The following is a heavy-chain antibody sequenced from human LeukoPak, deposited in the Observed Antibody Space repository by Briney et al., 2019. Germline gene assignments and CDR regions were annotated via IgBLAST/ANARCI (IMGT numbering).Heavy chain of an antibody. Sequence: GESQRISCKCSGFDFTAYGIAWVRQMPGKGLEWMGNIYPGGSNGRYSPSFQGQVTMSAGKSITTVYLQWSSLKASDTAMYYCARHFHSAWFGFWGQGSLVTVSS. V-gene: IGHV5-51*01. CDR2: IYPGGSNG. D-gene: IGHD5-18*01. CDR3: ARHFHSAWFGF. J-gene: IGHJ4*02. CDR1: GFDFTAYG.